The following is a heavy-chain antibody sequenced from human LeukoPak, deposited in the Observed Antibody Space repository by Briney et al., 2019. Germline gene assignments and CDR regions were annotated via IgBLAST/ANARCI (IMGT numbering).Heavy chain of an antibody. CDR1: GYTFTGYY. D-gene: IGHD1-26*01. J-gene: IGHJ4*02. V-gene: IGHV1-2*02. CDR2: INPNSGGT. CDR3: ASSDPRTSGSYNY. Sequence: ASVKVSCKASGYTFTGYYMHWVRQAPGQGLEWMGWINPNSGGTNYAQKFQGRVTMTRDTSISTAYMELSRLRSDDTAAYYCASSDPRTSGSYNYWGQGNLGTASS.